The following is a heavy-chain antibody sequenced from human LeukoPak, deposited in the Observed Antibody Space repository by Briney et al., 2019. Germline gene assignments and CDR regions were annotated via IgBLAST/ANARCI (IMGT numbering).Heavy chain of an antibody. J-gene: IGHJ4*02. Sequence: SETLSLTCTVSGGSISSYYWSWIRQPPGKGLEWIGYIYYSGSTNYNPSLKSRVTISVDTSKNQFSLKLSSVTAAGTAVYYCARLASLTTVTPDYWGQGTLVTVSS. V-gene: IGHV4-59*08. CDR1: GGSISSYY. CDR3: ARLASLTTVTPDY. CDR2: IYYSGST. D-gene: IGHD4-11*01.